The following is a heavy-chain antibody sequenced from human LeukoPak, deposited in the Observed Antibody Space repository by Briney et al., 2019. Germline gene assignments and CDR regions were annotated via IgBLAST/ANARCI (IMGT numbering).Heavy chain of an antibody. CDR3: ARVGYTYGYVDLDY. J-gene: IGHJ4*02. Sequence: GGSLRLSCAASGFTFSRYWMHWVRQAPGEGLMWVSRINGDGTDTTYADSVRGRFTISRDNAENTLYLQMNNLRAEDTAVYYCARVGYTYGYVDLDYWGQGTLVTVSS. D-gene: IGHD5-18*01. V-gene: IGHV3-74*01. CDR2: INGDGTDT. CDR1: GFTFSRYW.